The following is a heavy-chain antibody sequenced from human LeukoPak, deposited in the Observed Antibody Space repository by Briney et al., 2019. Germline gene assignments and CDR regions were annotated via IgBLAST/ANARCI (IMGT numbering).Heavy chain of an antibody. Sequence: GGSLRLSCEASGFTFSSYAMSWVRQAPGKGLEWVSAISGSGGSTDYADSVKGRFTISRDNSKNTLYLQMNSLRAEDTAVYYCAKDGGDTAIGPYDRCDPWGQGTLVTVSS. CDR1: GFTFSSYA. CDR3: AKDGGDTAIGPYDRCDP. J-gene: IGHJ5*02. CDR2: ISGSGGST. D-gene: IGHD5-18*01. V-gene: IGHV3-23*01.